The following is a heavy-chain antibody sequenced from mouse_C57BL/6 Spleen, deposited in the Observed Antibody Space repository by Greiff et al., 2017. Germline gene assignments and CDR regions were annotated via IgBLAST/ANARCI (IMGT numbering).Heavy chain of an antibody. V-gene: IGHV1-7*01. D-gene: IGHD1-1*01. Sequence: QVQLQQSGAELAKPGASVKLSCKASGYTFTSYWMHWVKQRPGQGLEWIGYINPSSGYTKYNQKFKDKATLTADKSSSTAYMQLSSLTYEDSAVYYCVGSSYWYVDVWGTGTTVTVAS. J-gene: IGHJ1*03. CDR2: INPSSGYT. CDR1: GYTFTSYW. CDR3: VGSSYWYVDV.